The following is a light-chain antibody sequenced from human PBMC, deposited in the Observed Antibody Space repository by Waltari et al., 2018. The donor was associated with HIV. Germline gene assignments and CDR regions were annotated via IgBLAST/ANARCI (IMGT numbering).Light chain of an antibody. Sequence: DIVMTQSPLSLPVALGQPASISCRSSQSLVYSDGTTYVNWIQQRPGQSPRRLIYKISDRDAVVPDRFSGSGSGSDFTLKISRVEAEDVGVYYCMQGSYWPYTFGQGTKLEIK. V-gene: IGKV2-30*01. CDR2: KIS. CDR3: MQGSYWPYT. J-gene: IGKJ2*01. CDR1: QSLVYSDGTTY.